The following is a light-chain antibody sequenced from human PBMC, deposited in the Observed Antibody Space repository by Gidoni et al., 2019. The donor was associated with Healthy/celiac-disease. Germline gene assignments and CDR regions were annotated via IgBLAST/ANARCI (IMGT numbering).Light chain of an antibody. CDR2: KAS. CDR3: QQYNSYSRT. CDR1: QSISSW. J-gene: IGKJ1*01. V-gene: IGKV1-5*03. Sequence: QSISSWLAWYQQKPGKAPKLLIYKASSLESGVPSRFSGSGSGTEFTLTISSLQPDDFATYYCQQYNSYSRTFXQXTKVEIK.